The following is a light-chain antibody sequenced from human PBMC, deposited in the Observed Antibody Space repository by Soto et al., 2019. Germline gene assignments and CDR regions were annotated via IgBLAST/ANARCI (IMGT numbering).Light chain of an antibody. CDR1: QTISGTY. CDR2: SSS. CDR3: QQYGRSPTWT. J-gene: IGKJ1*01. Sequence: EIVXTQSPGTLSLSPGERATLSCRASQTISGTYLAWYQQKPGQAPRLLIYSSSSRAAGVSDRFSGSGSGTDSSLTISRRQPEDFAMYYCQQYGRSPTWTFGQGTKVDIK. V-gene: IGKV3-20*01.